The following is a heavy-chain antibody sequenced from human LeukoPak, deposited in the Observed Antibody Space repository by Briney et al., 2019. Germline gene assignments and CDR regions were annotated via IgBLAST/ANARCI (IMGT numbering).Heavy chain of an antibody. V-gene: IGHV5-51*01. Sequence: GESLKISCKGSGYSFTSYWIGWVRQVPGKGLEWMGIIYPGDSDTRYSPSFQGQVTISADKSISTAYLQWSSLKASDTAMYYCARYLAGTGISSYYFDYWGQGTLVTVSS. CDR1: GYSFTSYW. D-gene: IGHD1-1*01. J-gene: IGHJ4*02. CDR3: ARYLAGTGISSYYFDY. CDR2: IYPGDSDT.